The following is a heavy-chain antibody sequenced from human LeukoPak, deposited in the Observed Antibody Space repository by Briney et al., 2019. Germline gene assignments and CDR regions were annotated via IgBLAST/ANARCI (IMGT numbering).Heavy chain of an antibody. V-gene: IGHV4-59*01. CDR3: ARDARIAAAGTFDY. CDR1: GGSISSYY. Sequence: SETLSLTCTVSGGSISSYYWSWIRQPPGKGLEWIGYIYDSGSTNYNPSLKSRVTISVDTSKNQFSLKLSSVTAADTAVYYCARDARIAAAGTFDYWGQGTLVTVSS. D-gene: IGHD6-13*01. CDR2: IYDSGST. J-gene: IGHJ4*02.